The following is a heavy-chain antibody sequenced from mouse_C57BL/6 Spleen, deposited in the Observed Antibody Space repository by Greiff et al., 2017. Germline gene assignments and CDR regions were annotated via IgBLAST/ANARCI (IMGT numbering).Heavy chain of an antibody. CDR1: GYTFTDYN. V-gene: IGHV1-18*01. CDR2: INPNNGGT. Sequence: EVQLQQSGPELVKPGASVKIPCKASGYTFTDYNMDWVKQSHGKSLEWIGDINPNNGGTIYNQKFKGKATLTVDKSSSTAYMELRSLTSEDTAVYYCARRKLIYDGYYLDYWGQGTTLTVSS. J-gene: IGHJ2*01. D-gene: IGHD2-3*01. CDR3: ARRKLIYDGYYLDY.